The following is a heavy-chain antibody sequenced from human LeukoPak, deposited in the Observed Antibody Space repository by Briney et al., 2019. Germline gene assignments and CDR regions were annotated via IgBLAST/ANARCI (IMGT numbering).Heavy chain of an antibody. D-gene: IGHD4-17*01. CDR2: IYSGGST. J-gene: IGHJ5*02. CDR3: ARGDPTDYGENNWFDP. Sequence: GGSLRLSCAASGFTVSSNYMSGVREAPGRGLEWGSVIYSGGSTYYADSVKGRFTISRDNSKNTLYLQMNSLRADDTAVYYCARGDPTDYGENNWFDPWGQGTLVTVSS. CDR1: GFTVSSNY. V-gene: IGHV3-66*01.